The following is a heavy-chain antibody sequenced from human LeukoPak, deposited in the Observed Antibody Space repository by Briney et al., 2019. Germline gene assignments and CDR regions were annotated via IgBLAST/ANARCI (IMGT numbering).Heavy chain of an antibody. D-gene: IGHD4-17*01. Sequence: QPGGSLRLSCAASGFTFSSYWMHWVRQAPGKGLVWVSRINSDGSSTSYADSVKGRFTISRDNAKNTLYLQMNSLRAEDTAVYYCARVRCHPFGRCYAFDIWGQGTMVTVSS. CDR2: INSDGSST. CDR3: ARVRCHPFGRCYAFDI. J-gene: IGHJ3*02. V-gene: IGHV3-74*01. CDR1: GFTFSSYW.